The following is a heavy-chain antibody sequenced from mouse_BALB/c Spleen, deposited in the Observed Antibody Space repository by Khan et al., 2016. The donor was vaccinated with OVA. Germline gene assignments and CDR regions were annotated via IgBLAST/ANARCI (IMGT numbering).Heavy chain of an antibody. CDR1: GYTFTNYW. V-gene: IGHV1-7*01. CDR3: ARRLPPYYYSMDY. J-gene: IGHJ4*01. CDR2: INPNTIYT. Sequence: VQLQQSGAELAKPGASVKMSCKASGYTFTNYWMHWVKQRPGQSLEWIGYINPNTIYTEYNQKFKDKATLTADTSSSTAYMQLRSLTSEDSAVYHWARRLPPYYYSMDYWGQGTSVTVSS. D-gene: IGHD3-2*02.